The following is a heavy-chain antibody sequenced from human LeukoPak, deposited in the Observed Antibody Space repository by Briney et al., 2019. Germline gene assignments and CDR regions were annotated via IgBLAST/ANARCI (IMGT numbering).Heavy chain of an antibody. D-gene: IGHD4-11*01. CDR1: GFTFSSYW. V-gene: IGHV3-7*01. Sequence: GGSLRLSCAASGFTFSSYWMSWVRQAPGKGLEWVASIKEDASEIHYVESVKGRFTISRDNAKDSLFLQMNSLRADDTAVYYCARGVTTDYWGQGTLVTVST. CDR3: ARGVTTDY. CDR2: IKEDASEI. J-gene: IGHJ4*02.